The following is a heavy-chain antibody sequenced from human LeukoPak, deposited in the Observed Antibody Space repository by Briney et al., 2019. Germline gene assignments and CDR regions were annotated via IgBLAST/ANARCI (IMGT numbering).Heavy chain of an antibody. V-gene: IGHV3-74*01. Sequence: GGSLRLSCAASGFTFSNYWMHWVRQAPGKGLVWVSRINSDGINTSYADSVKGRFTISRDNAKNTLNLQMNSLRAEDTAVYYCAKTSKPYCSGGSCYDYIGFDYWGQGTLVTVSS. CDR1: GFTFSNYW. D-gene: IGHD2-15*01. CDR3: AKTSKPYCSGGSCYDYIGFDY. J-gene: IGHJ4*02. CDR2: INSDGINT.